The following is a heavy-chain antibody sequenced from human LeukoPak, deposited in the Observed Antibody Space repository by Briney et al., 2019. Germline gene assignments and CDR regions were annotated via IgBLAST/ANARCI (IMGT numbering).Heavy chain of an antibody. CDR1: GFTLSDYY. CDR2: ISSSRSSYI. CDR3: ARVGGGGYDSSFDY. D-gene: IGHD3-22*01. Sequence: PGGSLRLSCAASGFTLSDYYMSWIRQAPGKGLEWVSHISSSRSSYINYADSVKGRFTISRDNARNSLYLQMNSLRAEDTAVYYCARVGGGGYDSSFDYWGQGTLVTVSS. V-gene: IGHV3-11*05. J-gene: IGHJ4*02.